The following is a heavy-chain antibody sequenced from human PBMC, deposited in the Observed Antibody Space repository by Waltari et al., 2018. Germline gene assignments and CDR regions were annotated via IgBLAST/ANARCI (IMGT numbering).Heavy chain of an antibody. CDR2: IYYSGST. J-gene: IGHJ5*02. V-gene: IGHV4-30-4*08. CDR1: GGSISSGDYY. Sequence: QVQLQESGPGLVKPSQTLSLTCTVSGGSISSGDYYWSWIRQPPGKGLEWIGYIYYSGSTYSNPSLKIRVTISVDTSKNQFSLKLSSVTAADTAVYYCARARGLINWFDPWGQGTLVTVSS. D-gene: IGHD2-8*01. CDR3: ARARGLINWFDP.